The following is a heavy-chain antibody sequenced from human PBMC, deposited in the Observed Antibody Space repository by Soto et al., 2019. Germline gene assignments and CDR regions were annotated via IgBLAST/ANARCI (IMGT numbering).Heavy chain of an antibody. Sequence: PSVKVPCKASGYTFTSYDINWVRQATGQGLEWMGWMNPNSGNTGYAQKFQGRVTMTRNTSISTAYMELSSLRSEDTAVYCCTTDSYSTMIVVRFDYWGHGTLVTVSS. D-gene: IGHD3-22*01. CDR1: GYTFTSYD. CDR2: MNPNSGNT. J-gene: IGHJ4*01. CDR3: TTDSYSTMIVVRFDY. V-gene: IGHV1-8*01.